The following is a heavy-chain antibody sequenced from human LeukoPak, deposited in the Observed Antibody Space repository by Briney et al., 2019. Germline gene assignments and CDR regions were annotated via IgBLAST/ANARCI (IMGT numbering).Heavy chain of an antibody. D-gene: IGHD3-10*01. V-gene: IGHV4-59*01. J-gene: IGHJ3*02. CDR1: GGSISSYY. Sequence: PSETLSLTCTVAGGSISSYYWSWIRPPPGKGLEWNGYIYYSGSTNYNPSLKSRVTISVDTSKNQFSLRLSSVTAADTAVYYCARVRYYYGSGAHAFDIWGQGTMVTVSS. CDR3: ARVRYYYGSGAHAFDI. CDR2: IYYSGST.